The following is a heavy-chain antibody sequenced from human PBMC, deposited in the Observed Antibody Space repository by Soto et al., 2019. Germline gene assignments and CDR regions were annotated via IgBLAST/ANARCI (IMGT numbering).Heavy chain of an antibody. CDR3: ATTGPY. CDR2: IWFDGSNK. Sequence: TSSSYYWGWVRQAPGKGLEWVAVIWFDGSNKFYADSVKGRFTISRDNSKNTVSLQMNSPRDEDSAAYYCATTGPYWGQGTLVTVSS. CDR1: TSSSYY. V-gene: IGHV3-33*01. J-gene: IGHJ4*02.